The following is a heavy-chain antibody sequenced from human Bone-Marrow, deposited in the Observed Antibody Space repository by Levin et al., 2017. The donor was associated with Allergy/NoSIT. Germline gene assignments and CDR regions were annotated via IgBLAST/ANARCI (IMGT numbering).Heavy chain of an antibody. Sequence: SQTLSLTCTVSGGSISSSSYYWGWIRQPPGKGLEWIGSIYYSGSTYYNPSLKSRVTISVDTSKNQFSLKLSSVTAADTAVYYCARLRCGSCRDFDYWGQGTLVTVSS. CDR2: IYYSGST. V-gene: IGHV4-39*01. CDR3: ARLRCGSCRDFDY. CDR1: GGSISSSSYY. J-gene: IGHJ4*02. D-gene: IGHD2-15*01.